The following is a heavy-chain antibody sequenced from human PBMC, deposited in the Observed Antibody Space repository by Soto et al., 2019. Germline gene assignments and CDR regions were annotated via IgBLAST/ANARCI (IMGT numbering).Heavy chain of an antibody. CDR2: IYYSGST. J-gene: IGHJ4*02. Sequence: SETLSLTCTVSGDSISSYYWSWIRQPPGKGLEWIGYIYYSGSTNYNPSLKSRVTISVDTSKNQFSLKLSSVTAADTAVYYCARAKVEMATIFDYWGQGTLVTVSS. CDR1: GDSISSYY. V-gene: IGHV4-59*01. CDR3: ARAKVEMATIFDY. D-gene: IGHD5-12*01.